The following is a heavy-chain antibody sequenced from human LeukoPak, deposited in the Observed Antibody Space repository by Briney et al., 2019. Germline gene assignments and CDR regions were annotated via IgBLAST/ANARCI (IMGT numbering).Heavy chain of an antibody. CDR3: ARERAVGATAAFDI. V-gene: IGHV3-66*01. D-gene: IGHD1-26*01. CDR1: GFTVSSNY. CDR2: IYSGGST. J-gene: IGHJ3*02. Sequence: PGGSLRLSCAASGFTVSSNYMSWVRQAPGKGLEWVSVIYSGGSTYYADSVKGRFTISRDNSKNTLYLQMNSLRAEDTAVYYCARERAVGATAAFDIWGQGTMVTVSS.